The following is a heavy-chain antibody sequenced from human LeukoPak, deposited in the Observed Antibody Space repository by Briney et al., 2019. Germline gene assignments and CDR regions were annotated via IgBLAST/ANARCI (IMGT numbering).Heavy chain of an antibody. V-gene: IGHV3-15*01. CDR1: GFTFSNAW. J-gene: IGHJ4*02. Sequence: GGSLRLSCAASGFTFSNAWMSWVRQAPGRGLEWVGRFKSKTDGGTTDNAAPVKGRFTVSRDDSKNTLYLQMNSLKTEDTAVYYCTTISGSGSCFDTWGQGTLVTVSS. CDR3: TTISGSGSCFDT. D-gene: IGHD3-10*01. CDR2: FKSKTDGGTT.